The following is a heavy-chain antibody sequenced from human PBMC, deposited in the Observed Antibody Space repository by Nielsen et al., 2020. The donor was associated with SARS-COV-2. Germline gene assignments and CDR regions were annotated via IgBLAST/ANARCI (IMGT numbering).Heavy chain of an antibody. J-gene: IGHJ6*02. D-gene: IGHD6-13*01. Sequence: GESLKISCQGSGYSFTSYWIGWVRQMPGKGLEWMGIIYPGDSDTRYSPSFQGQVTISADKSISTAYLQWSSLKASDTAMYYCARQGSSYYYGTDVWGQGTTVTVSS. V-gene: IGHV5-51*01. CDR1: GYSFTSYW. CDR2: IYPGDSDT. CDR3: ARQGSSYYYGTDV.